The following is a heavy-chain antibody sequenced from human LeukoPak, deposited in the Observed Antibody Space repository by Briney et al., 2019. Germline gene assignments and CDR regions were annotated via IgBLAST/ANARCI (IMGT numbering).Heavy chain of an antibody. J-gene: IGHJ4*02. CDR3: AKFRGFDVESSYGY. CDR1: GGSVSSSTSY. CDR2: IYYGGST. V-gene: IGHV4-39*02. D-gene: IGHD2-21*01. Sequence: SETLSLTCSVSGGSVSSSTSYWAWIRQPPGTGLEWIGNIYYGGSTYYNPSLKSRLTISVDTSNNHFSLRLSSVTAADTAVYYCAKFRGFDVESSYGYWGQGTLVTVSS.